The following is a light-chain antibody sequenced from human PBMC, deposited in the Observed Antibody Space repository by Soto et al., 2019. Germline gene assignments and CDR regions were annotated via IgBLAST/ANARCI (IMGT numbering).Light chain of an antibody. V-gene: IGKV3D-15*01. CDR2: NAS. CDR1: RTVGSS. Sequence: EVVMTQSPAALSVSPGERATLSCRASRTVGSSLAWYQQKPGQSPRLLIFNASTRASGISDRFGGSGSGPDYTLSISGLQPEDFAVYYCQQYNVWWSFGQGTKVDIK. J-gene: IGKJ1*01. CDR3: QQYNVWWS.